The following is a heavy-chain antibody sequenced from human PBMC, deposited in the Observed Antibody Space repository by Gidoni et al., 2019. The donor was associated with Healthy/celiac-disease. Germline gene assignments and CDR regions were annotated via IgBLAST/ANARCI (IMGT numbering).Heavy chain of an antibody. J-gene: IGHJ1*01. CDR3: ARGEGVVAAKYFQH. CDR2: IIPIFGTA. Sequence: QVQLVQSGAEVKKPGSSVTVSCKASGGTFSSYAISWVRQAPGQGLEWMGGIIPIFGTANYAQKFQGRVTMTADESTSTAYRELSSLRSEDTAVYYCARGEGVVAAKYFQHWGQGTLVTVSS. D-gene: IGHD2-15*01. V-gene: IGHV1-69*01. CDR1: GGTFSSYA.